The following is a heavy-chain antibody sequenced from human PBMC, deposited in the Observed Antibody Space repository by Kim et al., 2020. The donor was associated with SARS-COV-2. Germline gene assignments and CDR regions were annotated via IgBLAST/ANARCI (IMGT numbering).Heavy chain of an antibody. CDR3: ASVPRRRYQADY. Sequence: SETLSLTCAVYGGSFSGYYWSWIRQPPGKGLEWIGEINHSGSTNYNPSLKSRVTISVDTSKNQFSLKLSSVTAADTAVYYCASVPRRRYQADYWGQGTLVTVSS. CDR1: GGSFSGYY. V-gene: IGHV4-34*01. J-gene: IGHJ4*02. CDR2: INHSGST. D-gene: IGHD2-2*01.